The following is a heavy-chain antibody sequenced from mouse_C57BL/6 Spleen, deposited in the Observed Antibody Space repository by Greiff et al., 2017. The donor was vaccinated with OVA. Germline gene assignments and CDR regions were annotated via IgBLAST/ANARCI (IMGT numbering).Heavy chain of an antibody. J-gene: IGHJ2*01. D-gene: IGHD1-1*01. V-gene: IGHV1-55*01. CDR2: IYPGSGST. Sequence: VKLQQPGAELVKPGASVKMSCKASGYTFTSYWITWVKQRPGQGLEWIGDIYPGSGSTNYNEKFKSKATLTVDTSSSTAYMQLSSLTSEDSAVYYCARWDYYGSSYLFDYWGQGTTLTVSS. CDR1: GYTFTSYW. CDR3: ARWDYYGSSYLFDY.